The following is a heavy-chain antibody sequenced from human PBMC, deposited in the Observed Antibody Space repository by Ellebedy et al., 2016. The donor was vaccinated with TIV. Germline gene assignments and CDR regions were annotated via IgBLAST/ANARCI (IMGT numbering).Heavy chain of an antibody. J-gene: IGHJ4*02. V-gene: IGHV3-30*03. CDR2: ISYDGSKT. D-gene: IGHD3-10*01. CDR3: ARDQAYGTGSFSGFDF. CDR1: GFTFRSHW. Sequence: PGGSLRLSCAASGFTFRSHWMHWVRQAPGTGLEWVAVISYDGSKTYHADSVKGRFAISRDNSKHTLYLEMNRLRAEDTAIYYCARDQAYGTGSFSGFDFWGQGTLVTVSS.